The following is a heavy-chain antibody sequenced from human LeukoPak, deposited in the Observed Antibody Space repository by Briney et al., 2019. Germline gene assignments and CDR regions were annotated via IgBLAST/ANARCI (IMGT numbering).Heavy chain of an antibody. CDR2: INWNGGST. J-gene: IGHJ4*02. CDR3: ARDTSYDSSGYTIDY. D-gene: IGHD3-22*01. V-gene: IGHV3-20*04. CDR1: GFTFDDYG. Sequence: GGSLRLSCAASGFTFDDYGMSWVRHAPGKGLEWVSGINWNGGSTGYADSAKGRFTISRDNAKNSLYLQMNSLRAEDTALYYCARDTSYDSSGYTIDYWGQGTLVTVSS.